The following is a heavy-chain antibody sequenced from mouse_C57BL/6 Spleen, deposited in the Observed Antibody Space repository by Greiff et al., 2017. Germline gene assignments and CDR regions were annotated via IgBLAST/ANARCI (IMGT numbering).Heavy chain of an antibody. D-gene: IGHD1-1*01. V-gene: IGHV1-18*01. J-gene: IGHJ4*01. CDR1: GYTFTDYN. CDR3: ARRYYGSSPYAMDY. Sequence: EVQLQQSGPELVKPGASVKIPCKASGYTFTDYNMDWVKQSHGKSLEWIGDITPNNGGTIYNQKFKGKATLTVDKSSSTAYMELSSLTSEDTAVYYCARRYYGSSPYAMDYGGQGTSVTVSS. CDR2: ITPNNGGT.